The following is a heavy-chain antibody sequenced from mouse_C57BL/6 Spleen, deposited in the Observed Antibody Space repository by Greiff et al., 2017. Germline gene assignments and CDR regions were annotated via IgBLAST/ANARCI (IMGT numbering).Heavy chain of an antibody. J-gene: IGHJ4*01. Sequence: VQLQQSVAELVRPGASVKLSCTASGFNIKNTYMHWVKQRPEKGLVWIGRIDPANGNTKYAPKVQGKATITADTSSNTAYLQLSSLASEDTAIYYCARIPYYYGSSYLAMDYWGQGTSVTVSS. D-gene: IGHD1-1*01. V-gene: IGHV14-3*01. CDR2: IDPANGNT. CDR3: ARIPYYYGSSYLAMDY. CDR1: GFNIKNTY.